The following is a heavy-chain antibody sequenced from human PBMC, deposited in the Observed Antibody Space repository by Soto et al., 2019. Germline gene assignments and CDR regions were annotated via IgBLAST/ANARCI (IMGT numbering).Heavy chain of an antibody. CDR1: GYDFTTYG. CDR3: ARGRYGDY. V-gene: IGHV1-18*01. J-gene: IGHJ4*02. D-gene: IGHD1-1*01. Sequence: QVHLVQSGAEVKKPGASVKVSCKGSGYDFTTYGITWVRQAPGQGLEWMAWISAPNGNTDYAQKLQGRVTVTKDTSTSTAYMELRRLRAEDTAMYYCARGRYGDYWGQGALVTVSS. CDR2: ISAPNGNT.